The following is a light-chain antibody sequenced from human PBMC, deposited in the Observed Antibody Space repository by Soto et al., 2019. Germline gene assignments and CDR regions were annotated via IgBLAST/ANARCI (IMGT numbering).Light chain of an antibody. Sequence: EIVMTQSPDTLSVSPGERATLSCRASQSVSGNLAWYQQRPGQAPRLLIYDTYTRATGIPARFSASGSGTEFTLTISSLQSEDFSVYYCQQYKNWAPITFGQGTRLEIK. CDR2: DTY. CDR3: QQYKNWAPIT. CDR1: QSVSGN. J-gene: IGKJ5*01. V-gene: IGKV3-15*01.